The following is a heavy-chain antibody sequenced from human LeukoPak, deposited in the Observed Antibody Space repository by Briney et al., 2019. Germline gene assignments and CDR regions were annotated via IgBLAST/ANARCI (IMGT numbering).Heavy chain of an antibody. D-gene: IGHD1-1*01. Sequence: PSETLSLTCTVSGGSISGSPYYWAWIRQPPGRGLEWIGSIYYRGNTYHNPSLKSRVTISVDPSKNQFSLSVISVTAADTAVYFCARPTTGPATQGYDSWGQGILVTVAS. V-gene: IGHV4-39*01. CDR2: IYYRGNT. J-gene: IGHJ4*02. CDR1: GGSISGSPYY. CDR3: ARPTTGPATQGYDS.